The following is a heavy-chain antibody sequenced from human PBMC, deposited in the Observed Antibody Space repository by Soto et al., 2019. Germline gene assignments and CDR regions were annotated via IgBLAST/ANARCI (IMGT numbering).Heavy chain of an antibody. J-gene: IGHJ4*02. CDR3: ARALTTVSYFDY. D-gene: IGHD4-4*01. V-gene: IGHV4-31*03. CDR1: GGSISSGGYY. CDR2: IYYSGST. Sequence: KPSETLSLTCTVSGGSISSGGYYWSWIRQHPGKGLEWIGYIYYSGSTYYNPSLKSRVTISVDTSKNQFSLKLSSVTAADTAVYYCARALTTVSYFDYWGQGTLVTVSS.